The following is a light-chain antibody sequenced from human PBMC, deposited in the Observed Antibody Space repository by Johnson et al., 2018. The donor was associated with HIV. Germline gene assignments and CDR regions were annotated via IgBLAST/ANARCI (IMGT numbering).Light chain of an antibody. V-gene: IGLV1-51*02. CDR3: GTWDSSLSAGF. Sequence: QSVLTQSPSVSAAPGQKVTISCSGSSSNIGNNYVSWYQQLPGTAPKLLIYENNKRPSGIPDRFSGSKSGTSATLGITALQTGDEADYYCGTWDSSLSAGFFGTGTKVTVL. J-gene: IGLJ1*01. CDR1: SSNIGNNY. CDR2: ENN.